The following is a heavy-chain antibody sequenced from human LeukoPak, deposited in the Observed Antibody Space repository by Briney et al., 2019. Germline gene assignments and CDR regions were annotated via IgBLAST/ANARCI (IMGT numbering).Heavy chain of an antibody. Sequence: GGSLRLSCAASGFIVSNNFMSWVRQAPGEGLEWVSVLYSAGSTFYVDSVKGRFTISRDNSKNMLFLQMNSLRVEDTAIYYCAGSPWDGIRGVGLDYLDYWGRGTLVTVSS. J-gene: IGHJ4*02. CDR3: AGSPWDGIRGVGLDYLDY. CDR1: GFIVSNNF. D-gene: IGHD1-26*01. CDR2: LYSAGST. V-gene: IGHV3-53*01.